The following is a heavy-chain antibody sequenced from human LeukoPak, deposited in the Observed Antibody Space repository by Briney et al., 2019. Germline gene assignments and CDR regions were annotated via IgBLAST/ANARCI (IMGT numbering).Heavy chain of an antibody. Sequence: QPGGSLRLSCAASGFTFSSYGIHWVRQAPGKGLEWVAFIRYDGSNKYYADSVKGRFTISRDNSKNTLYLQMNSLRAEDTAVYYCARAWYYDFWSGYSSVFDYWGQGTLVTVSS. CDR3: ARAWYYDFWSGYSSVFDY. J-gene: IGHJ4*02. CDR2: IRYDGSNK. CDR1: GFTFSSYG. D-gene: IGHD3-3*01. V-gene: IGHV3-30*02.